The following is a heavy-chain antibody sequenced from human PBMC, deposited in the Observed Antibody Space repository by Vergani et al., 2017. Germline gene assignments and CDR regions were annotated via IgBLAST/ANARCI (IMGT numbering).Heavy chain of an antibody. CDR3: ARASHCINCYSEGPNGPGYYYMDV. Sequence: QVQLVQSGAEVKKPGSSVKVSCKASGGTFSSYAISWVRQAPGQGLEWMGGIIPIFGTANYAQKFQGRVTITADESTSTAYMELSSLRSEDTAVYYCARASHCINCYSEGPNGPGYYYMDVWGKGTTVTVSS. V-gene: IGHV1-69*12. CDR1: GGTFSSYA. CDR2: IIPIFGTA. D-gene: IGHD2-21*01. J-gene: IGHJ6*03.